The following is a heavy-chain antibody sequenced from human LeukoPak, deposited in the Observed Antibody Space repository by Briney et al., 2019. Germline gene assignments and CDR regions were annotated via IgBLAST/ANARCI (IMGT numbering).Heavy chain of an antibody. V-gene: IGHV3-23*01. CDR3: ARGRTFEYGYYLQYFDY. CDR1: GFTFSSYA. CDR2: LSGSGDTT. Sequence: PGGSLRLSCAASGFTFSSYAMTWVRQAPGKGLEWVSALSGSGDTTYYADSVKGRFTISRDNSKNTLFLQLNILRAEDTAVYYCARGRTFEYGYYLQYFDYWGQGTLVTVSS. J-gene: IGHJ4*02. D-gene: IGHD3-22*01.